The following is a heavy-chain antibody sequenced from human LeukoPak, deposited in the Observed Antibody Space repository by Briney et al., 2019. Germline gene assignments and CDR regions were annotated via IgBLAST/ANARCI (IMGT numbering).Heavy chain of an antibody. J-gene: IGHJ4*02. V-gene: IGHV3-64*01. Sequence: GGSLRLSCAASGFTFSSYAMHWVRQAPGKGLEYVSAISSNGGSTYYANSVKGRFTISRDNSKNTLYLQMGSLRAEDMAVYYCATGRYYDFWSGYYAFDYWGQGTLVTVSS. CDR3: ATGRYYDFWSGYYAFDY. D-gene: IGHD3-3*01. CDR2: ISSNGGST. CDR1: GFTFSSYA.